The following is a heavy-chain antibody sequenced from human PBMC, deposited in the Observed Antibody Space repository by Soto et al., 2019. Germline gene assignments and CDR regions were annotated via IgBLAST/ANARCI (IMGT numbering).Heavy chain of an antibody. CDR3: ARGSDCGGDCYADFDY. V-gene: IGHV3-48*01. CDR2: ISSSSSTI. CDR1: GFTFSSYS. J-gene: IGHJ4*02. D-gene: IGHD2-21*02. Sequence: EVQLVESGGGLVQPGGSLRLSCAASGFTFSSYSMNWVRQAPGKGLEWVSYISSSSSTIYYADSVKGRFTISRDNAKNSLYLQMNSLRAEDTAVYYCARGSDCGGDCYADFDYWGQGTLVTVSS.